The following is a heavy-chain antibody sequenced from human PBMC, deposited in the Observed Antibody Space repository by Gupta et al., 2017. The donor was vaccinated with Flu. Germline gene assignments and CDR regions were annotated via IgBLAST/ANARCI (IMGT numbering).Heavy chain of an antibody. D-gene: IGHD4-17*01. Sequence: EVQLVESGGGLVQPGGSLRLSCAASGFTFSDAWMSWVRQAPGKGLEWVGRIKSKTDGGTIEYAAPVKGRFTISTDDSQNTLYLQMNSLKIEDTAVYYCTTYRLTRAVTTQFVGFDNWGQGTLVTVSS. V-gene: IGHV3-15*01. CDR2: IKSKTDGGTI. J-gene: IGHJ4*02. CDR3: TTYRLTRAVTTQFVGFDN. CDR1: GFTFSDAW.